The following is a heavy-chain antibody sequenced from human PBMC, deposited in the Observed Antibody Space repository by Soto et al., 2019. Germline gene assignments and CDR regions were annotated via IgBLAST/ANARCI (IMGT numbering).Heavy chain of an antibody. J-gene: IGHJ4*02. CDR2: IYYSGTT. CDR1: GGSISDYY. D-gene: IGHD3-3*01. V-gene: IGHV4-59*01. CDR3: AGTHYYTGPEYY. Sequence: SETRSLTWTVSGGSISDYYWSWRLQPPGKGLEWIGYIYYSGTTNYNPSLKSRVTISLDTSRNHFSLKLSSVTAADTAVYYCAGTHYYTGPEYYWGQGALVTVSS.